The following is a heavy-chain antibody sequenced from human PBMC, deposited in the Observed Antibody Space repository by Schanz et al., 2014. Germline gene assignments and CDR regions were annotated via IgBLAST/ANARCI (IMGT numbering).Heavy chain of an antibody. CDR3: ARDSLRGATGGYGLDV. V-gene: IGHV4-31*03. Sequence: QVQLQESGPGLVKPSQTLSLSCTVSGGSVSSGRYYWSWIRQFPGNGLELIGYVLYSGSTHYNPSLKRRVAISVDNSKTHFSLKVRSVTAADSAVYYCARDSLRGATGGYGLDVWGQGTTVTVSS. CDR2: VLYSGST. D-gene: IGHD2-8*02. J-gene: IGHJ6*02. CDR1: GGSVSSGRYY.